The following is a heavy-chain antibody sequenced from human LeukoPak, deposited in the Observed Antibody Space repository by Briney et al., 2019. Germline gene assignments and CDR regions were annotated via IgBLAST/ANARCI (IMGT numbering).Heavy chain of an antibody. D-gene: IGHD3-3*01. Sequence: PGGSLRLSCVASRFIFSNYAMSWVRRAPGKGLEWVSTVSGGIINTYYADSVKGRFTISRDNSKNTLYLQMNSLRAEDTAVYYCAKGSYYDFWSGHTDYWGQGTLVTVSS. CDR1: RFIFSNYA. CDR3: AKGSYYDFWSGHTDY. J-gene: IGHJ4*02. V-gene: IGHV3-23*01. CDR2: VSGGIINT.